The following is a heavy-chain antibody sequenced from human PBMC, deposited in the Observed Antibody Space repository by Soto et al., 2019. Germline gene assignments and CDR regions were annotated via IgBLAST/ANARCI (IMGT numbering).Heavy chain of an antibody. CDR3: ARDSDTFGGVIVDY. Sequence: ASVKVSCKASGYTFTSYGISWVRHAPGQGLEWMGWISAYNGNTNYAQKLQGRVTMTTDTSTSTAYMELRSLRSDDTAVYYCARDSDTFGGVIVDYWGQGTLVTVSS. J-gene: IGHJ4*02. CDR1: GYTFTSYG. V-gene: IGHV1-18*01. CDR2: ISAYNGNT. D-gene: IGHD3-16*02.